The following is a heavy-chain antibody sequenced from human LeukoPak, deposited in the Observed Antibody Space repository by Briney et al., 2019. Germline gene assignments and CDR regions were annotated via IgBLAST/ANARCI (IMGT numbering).Heavy chain of an antibody. CDR3: ARDQGQQLVRGFDY. CDR2: ISSSSSYI. J-gene: IGHJ4*02. CDR1: GFTFNQYS. Sequence: GGSLRLSCAASGFTFNQYSMNWVRQAPRKGLEWVSSISSSSSYIYYADSVKGRFTISRDNAKNSLYLQMNSLRAEDTAVYYCARDQGQQLVRGFDYWGQGTLVTVSS. V-gene: IGHV3-21*01. D-gene: IGHD6-13*01.